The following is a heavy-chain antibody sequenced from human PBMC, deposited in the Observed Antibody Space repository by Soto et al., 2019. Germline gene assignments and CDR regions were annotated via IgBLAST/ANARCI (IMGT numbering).Heavy chain of an antibody. CDR1: GGSISSSNW. CDR3: ARDTMIVVVITTGGYFDL. V-gene: IGHV4-4*02. J-gene: IGHJ2*01. Sequence: QVQLQESGPGLVKPSGTLSLTCAVSGGSISSSNWWSWVRQPPGKGLEWIGEIYHSGSTNYKPSLKNRVPISVDQSKNPFSLKLSSVTAADTAVYYCARDTMIVVVITTGGYFDLWGRGTLVTVSS. CDR2: IYHSGST. D-gene: IGHD3-22*01.